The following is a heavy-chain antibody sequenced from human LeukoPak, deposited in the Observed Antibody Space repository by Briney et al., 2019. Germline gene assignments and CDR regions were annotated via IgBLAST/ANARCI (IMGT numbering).Heavy chain of an antibody. V-gene: IGHV1-58*02. J-gene: IGHJ3*01. CDR1: GFTFSSST. Sequence: SVKVSCKASGFTFSSSTMQWVRQARGQRLEWIGWIVVGSGNTNYAQKFQERVTISRDMSTSTAYMELSSLTSEGTAVFYCAAGSDLYGFDLWGQGTMVTVSS. CDR3: AAGSDLYGFDL. CDR2: IVVGSGNT.